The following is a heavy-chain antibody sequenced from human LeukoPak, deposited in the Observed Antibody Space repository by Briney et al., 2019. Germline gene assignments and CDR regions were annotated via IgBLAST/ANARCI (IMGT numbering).Heavy chain of an antibody. D-gene: IGHD2-15*01. CDR2: IYTSGST. Sequence: PSETLSLTCTVSGVSISTYYWSWVRQPAGKGLEWIGRIYTSGSTNYNPSLNSRVTISVDKSKNHLSLKLSSVTPADTAVYYCARDWRYCSGGSCSYYFDHWGQGALVTVSS. CDR1: GVSISTYY. J-gene: IGHJ4*02. CDR3: ARDWRYCSGGSCSYYFDH. V-gene: IGHV4-4*07.